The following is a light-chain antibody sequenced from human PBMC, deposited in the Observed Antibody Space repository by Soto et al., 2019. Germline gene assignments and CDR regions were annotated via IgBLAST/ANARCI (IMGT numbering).Light chain of an antibody. CDR1: QSVSSSN. V-gene: IGKV3-20*01. CDR3: QQYGVSQGP. J-gene: IGKJ4*01. CDR2: GAS. Sequence: EIVLTQSPGTLSLSPGARATLSCRASQSVSSSNLAWYQQKPGQAPRLLIYGASSRATGIPDRFSGSGSGKDFTLTISRLEPEDFAVYYCQQYGVSQGPFGGGTKVDXK.